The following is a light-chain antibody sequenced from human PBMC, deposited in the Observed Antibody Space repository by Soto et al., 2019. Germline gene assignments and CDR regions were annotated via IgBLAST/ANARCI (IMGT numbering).Light chain of an antibody. CDR1: SSTIGSNT. J-gene: IGLJ1*01. Sequence: QSVLTQPPSASGTPGQRVTISCSGNSSTIGSNTVNWYQQLPGTAPKLLIYSNNQRPSGVPDRFSGSKSGTSASLAISGLQSEDEADYYCAAWDDSLNGYVFGTGTKVTVL. V-gene: IGLV1-44*01. CDR2: SNN. CDR3: AAWDDSLNGYV.